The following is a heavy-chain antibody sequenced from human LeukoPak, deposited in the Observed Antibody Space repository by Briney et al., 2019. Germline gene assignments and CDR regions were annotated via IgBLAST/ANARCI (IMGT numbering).Heavy chain of an antibody. CDR1: GFTFSSYS. Sequence: PGGSLRLSCAATGFTFSSYSMNWVRQAPGKGLEWVSSISHDSNYIYYADSVKGRFTISRDNTKNSLYLQMNSLTAEDTAVYYCANHLACGSINCPPFDYWGQGTLVTVSS. V-gene: IGHV3-21*01. CDR3: ANHLACGSINCPPFDY. J-gene: IGHJ4*02. D-gene: IGHD2-2*01. CDR2: ISHDSNYI.